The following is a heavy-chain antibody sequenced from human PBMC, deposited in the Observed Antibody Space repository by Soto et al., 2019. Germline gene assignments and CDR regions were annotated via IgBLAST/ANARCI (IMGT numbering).Heavy chain of an antibody. V-gene: IGHV4-59*01. CDR1: GGSISNYY. CDR2: IYYSGST. D-gene: IGHD5-18*01. CDR3: ARGYVDTAMTTTWLGFPLDY. J-gene: IGHJ4*02. Sequence: PSETLSLTCTVSGGSISNYYWSWIRQPPGKGLEWIGYIYYSGSTNYNPSLKSRVTISVDTSKNQFSLKLSSVTAADTAVYYCARGYVDTAMTTTWLGFPLDYWGQGTLVTVSS.